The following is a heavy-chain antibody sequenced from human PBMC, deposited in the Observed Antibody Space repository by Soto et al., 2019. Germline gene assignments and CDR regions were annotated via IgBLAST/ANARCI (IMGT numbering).Heavy chain of an antibody. J-gene: IGHJ2*01. CDR3: ARDSVTTANYWYFDL. CDR2: IIPIFGTA. D-gene: IGHD4-17*01. V-gene: IGHV1-69*13. Sequence: SVKVSCKASGGTFSGYAISWVRQAPGQGLEWMGGIIPIFGTANYAQKFQGRVTITADESTSTAYMELSSLRSEDTAVYYCARDSVTTANYWYFDLWGRGTLVTVSS. CDR1: GGTFSGYA.